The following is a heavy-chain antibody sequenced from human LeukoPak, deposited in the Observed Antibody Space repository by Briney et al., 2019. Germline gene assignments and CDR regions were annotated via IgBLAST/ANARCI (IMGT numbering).Heavy chain of an antibody. CDR2: IKSKTDGGTT. V-gene: IGHV3-15*01. D-gene: IGHD6-19*01. J-gene: IGHJ4*02. CDR3: TTGIAVAGLRGDY. Sequence: GGSLRLSCAASGFTFSNAWMSWVRQAPGKGLEWVGRIKSKTDGGTTDYAAPVKGRFTISRDDSKNTLYLQMNSLKTEDTAVYYCTTGIAVAGLRGDYWGQGTLVTVSS. CDR1: GFTFSNAW.